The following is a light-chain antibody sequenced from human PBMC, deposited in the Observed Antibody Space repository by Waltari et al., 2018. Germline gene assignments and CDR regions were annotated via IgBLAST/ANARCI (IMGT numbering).Light chain of an antibody. J-gene: IGKJ4*01. V-gene: IGKV1-9*01. CDR2: AAS. Sequence: DIQLTQSPSFLSVSVGDRVTITCRASQGISSSLAWYQQKPGKAPKLLVYAASSLQSGVPSRVSGSGSETEFTLTISSLQPEDFASYYCQQLSTDPLTIGGGTKVEIK. CDR3: QQLSTDPLT. CDR1: QGISSS.